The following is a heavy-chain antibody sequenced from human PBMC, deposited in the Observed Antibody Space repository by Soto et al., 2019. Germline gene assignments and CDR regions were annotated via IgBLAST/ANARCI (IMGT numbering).Heavy chain of an antibody. CDR2: ISDNGGTT. D-gene: IGHD1-1*01. V-gene: IGHV3-23*01. CDR1: GFTFSTYA. J-gene: IGHJ3*02. Sequence: EAQLLESGGGLVQPGGYLRLSCAASGFTFSTYAMTWVRQAPGKGLEWVSGISDNGGTTYYADSVRGRFTISSDNSKSTLYRQMNSLRAEDTDVYYCAKGRGTGTTRLGAFDIWGQGTMVTVSS. CDR3: AKGRGTGTTRLGAFDI.